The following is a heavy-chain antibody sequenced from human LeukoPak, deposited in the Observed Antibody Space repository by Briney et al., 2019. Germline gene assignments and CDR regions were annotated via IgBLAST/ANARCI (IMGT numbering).Heavy chain of an antibody. Sequence: GESLKISCKGSGYSFATSWIGWVRQMPGKGLEWMGIIYPDDSDSRYSPSFEGQVTFSVGKSISTAYLQWSSLKASDTAIYYCARGAYGSGSSYNYYGMDVWGRGTPVTVSS. D-gene: IGHD3-10*01. CDR1: GYSFATSW. CDR3: ARGAYGSGSSYNYYGMDV. V-gene: IGHV5-51*01. CDR2: IYPDDSDS. J-gene: IGHJ6*02.